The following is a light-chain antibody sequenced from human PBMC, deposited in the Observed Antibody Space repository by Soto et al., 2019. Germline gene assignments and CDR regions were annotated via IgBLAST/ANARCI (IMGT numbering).Light chain of an antibody. CDR2: GAS. CDR3: QESYSSPLLT. V-gene: IGKV1-39*01. CDR1: RTITTY. Sequence: IQLTQSPSSRSASVGDRVSITCRASRTITTYLNWYQQITGKAPKLLIYGASTLQRVVPSRFSGSESGTNLTLPLNSLHPADFSTFGCQESYSSPLLTFGQGTKV. J-gene: IGKJ1*01.